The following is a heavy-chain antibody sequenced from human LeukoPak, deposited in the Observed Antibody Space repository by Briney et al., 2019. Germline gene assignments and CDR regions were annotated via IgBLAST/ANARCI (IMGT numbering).Heavy chain of an antibody. CDR3: ARYNYYGSSAYYREGYFDY. J-gene: IGHJ4*02. V-gene: IGHV4-59*01. Sequence: SETLSLTCAVSGGSISSYYWSWIRQPPGKGLEWIGYIYYSGSTNYNPPLKSRVTISVDTSKNQFSLKLSSVTAADTAMYYCARYNYYGSSAYYREGYFDYWGQGTLVTASS. CDR2: IYYSGST. D-gene: IGHD3-22*01. CDR1: GGSISSYY.